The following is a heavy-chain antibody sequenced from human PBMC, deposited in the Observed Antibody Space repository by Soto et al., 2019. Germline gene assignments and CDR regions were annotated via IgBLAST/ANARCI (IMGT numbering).Heavy chain of an antibody. CDR3: ARDQGIAAAGVVPAFDI. Sequence: GASVKVSCKASGYTFTSYGISWVRQAPGQGLEWIGWISAYNGNTNYAQKLQGRVTMTTDTSTSTAYMELRSLRSDDTAVYYCARDQGIAAAGVVPAFDIWGQGTMVTVSS. CDR1: GYTFTSYG. CDR2: ISAYNGNT. J-gene: IGHJ3*02. D-gene: IGHD6-13*01. V-gene: IGHV1-18*01.